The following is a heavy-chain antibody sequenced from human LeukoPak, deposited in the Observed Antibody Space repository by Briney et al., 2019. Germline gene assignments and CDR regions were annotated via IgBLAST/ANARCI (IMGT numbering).Heavy chain of an antibody. CDR3: ARHLGP. D-gene: IGHD1-26*01. CDR1: GGSISSGGYY. Sequence: PSQTLSLTCTVSGGSISSGGYYWSWIRQPAGKGLEWIGRISATGITHYNPSLESRVTMSVDMSRNQFSLKLSSVAAADTAVFYCARHLGPWGPGTLVTVSS. CDR2: ISATGIT. V-gene: IGHV4-61*02. J-gene: IGHJ4*02.